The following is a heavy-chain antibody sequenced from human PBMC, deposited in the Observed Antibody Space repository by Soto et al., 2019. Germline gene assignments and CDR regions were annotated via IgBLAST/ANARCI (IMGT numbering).Heavy chain of an antibody. J-gene: IGHJ3*02. CDR3: ARLLMSYYDTPISGTFDI. CDR1: GYTFTSYY. CDR2: INPSGGST. Sequence: ASVKVSCKASGYTFTSYYMHWVRQAPGQGLEWMGIINPSGGSTSYAQKFQGRVTMTRDTSTSTVYMELSSLRSEDTAVYYCARLLMSYYDTPISGTFDIWGQGTMVTVSS. V-gene: IGHV1-46*01. D-gene: IGHD3-22*01.